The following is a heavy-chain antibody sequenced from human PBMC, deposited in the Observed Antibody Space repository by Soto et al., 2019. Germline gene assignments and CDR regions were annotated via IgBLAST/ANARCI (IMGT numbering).Heavy chain of an antibody. Sequence: QVQLVASGGGVVQPGRSLRLSCAASGFTFSSYAMHWVRQAPGTGLEWVAVISYDGSNKYYADSVKGRFTISRDNSKNTLYLQMNSLRAEDTAVYYCARYITSPDYWGQGTQVAVSS. CDR3: ARYITSPDY. D-gene: IGHD3-10*01. V-gene: IGHV3-30-3*01. J-gene: IGHJ4*02. CDR2: ISYDGSNK. CDR1: GFTFSSYA.